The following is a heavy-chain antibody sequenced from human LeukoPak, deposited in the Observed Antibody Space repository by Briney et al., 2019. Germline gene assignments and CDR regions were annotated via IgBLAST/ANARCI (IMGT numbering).Heavy chain of an antibody. CDR2: ISYDGSNK. V-gene: IGHV3-30-3*01. D-gene: IGHD2-2*01. J-gene: IGHJ4*02. CDR1: GFTFSSYA. CDR3: ARDIVVVPAAIMRGVFDY. Sequence: PGRSLRLSCAASGFTFSSYAMHWVRQAPGKGLERVAVISYDGSNKYYADSVKGRFTISRDNSKNTLYLQMNSLRAEDTAVYYCARDIVVVPAAIMRGVFDYWGQGTLVSVSS.